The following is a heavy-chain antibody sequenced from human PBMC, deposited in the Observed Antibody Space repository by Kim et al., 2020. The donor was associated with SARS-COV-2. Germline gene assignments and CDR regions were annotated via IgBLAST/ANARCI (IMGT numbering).Heavy chain of an antibody. D-gene: IGHD5-12*01. CDR3: VRDRDGYNSFDY. Sequence: GGSLRLSCAASGFSFSDNYMTGIRQAPGQGLEWLSDISGSGHTSYTDSVKGRFTISRDNDKKSLSLQMNSLRVEDTAVYYCVRDRDGYNSFDYWGQGTLVTVSS. CDR2: ISGSGHT. CDR1: GFSFSDNY. V-gene: IGHV3-11*06. J-gene: IGHJ4*02.